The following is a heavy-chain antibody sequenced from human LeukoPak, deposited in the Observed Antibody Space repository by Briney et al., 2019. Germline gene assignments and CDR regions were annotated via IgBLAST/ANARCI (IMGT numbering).Heavy chain of an antibody. CDR3: AKRGVVIRVILVGFHKEAYYFDS. CDR2: ISGSGGGT. D-gene: IGHD3-22*01. V-gene: IGHV3-23*01. CDR1: GITLSNYG. J-gene: IGHJ4*02. Sequence: GGSLRLSCAVSGITLSNYGMSWVRQAPGKGLEWVAGISGSGGGTNYADSVKGRFTISRDKPKNTLYLQMNSLGAEDTAVYFCAKRGVVIRVILVGFHKEAYYFDSWGQGALVTVSS.